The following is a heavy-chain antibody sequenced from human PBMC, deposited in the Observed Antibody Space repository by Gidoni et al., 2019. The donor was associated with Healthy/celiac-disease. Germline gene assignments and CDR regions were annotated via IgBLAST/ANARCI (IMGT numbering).Heavy chain of an antibody. J-gene: IGHJ4*02. V-gene: IGHV4-34*01. D-gene: IGHD6-19*01. CDR3: ARGDSSGWYRGIDY. Sequence: QVQLQQWGAGLLKPSETLSLTCAVYGGSFSGYYWSWIRQPPGKGLEWIGEINHSGSTNYNPSLKSRVTISVDTSKNQFSLKLSSVTAADTAVYYCARGDSSGWYRGIDYWGQGTLVTVSS. CDR2: INHSGST. CDR1: GGSFSGYY.